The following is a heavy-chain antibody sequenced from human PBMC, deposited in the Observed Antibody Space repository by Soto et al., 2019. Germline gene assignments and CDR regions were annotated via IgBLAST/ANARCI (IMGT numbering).Heavy chain of an antibody. CDR3: AGGSSLGWFDP. Sequence: PGGSLRLSCSAAGFSFRGDAVHWVRQAPGRGLKYLSGLSSKGRTTYYTDSVKGRFTISRDNSKNTVYLELRSLRSEDTAVYSCAGGSSLGWFDPWGQGTLVTVSS. CDR2: LSSKGRTT. J-gene: IGHJ5*02. V-gene: IGHV3-64D*08. CDR1: GFSFRGDA. D-gene: IGHD1-26*01.